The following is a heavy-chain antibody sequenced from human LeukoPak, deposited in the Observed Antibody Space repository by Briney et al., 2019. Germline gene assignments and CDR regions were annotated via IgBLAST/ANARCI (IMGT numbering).Heavy chain of an antibody. Sequence: GGSLRLSCAASGFSFSGDYIHWVRQAPGKGLEYVSAISGNGVATHYTNSVKGRFTISRDNSKNTVYLQMGSLSTEDTAVYYCARDTNREQDIWGQGTTVTVSS. CDR2: ISGNGVAT. D-gene: IGHD3-3*01. V-gene: IGHV3-64*01. CDR3: ARDTNREQDI. J-gene: IGHJ6*02. CDR1: GFSFSGDY.